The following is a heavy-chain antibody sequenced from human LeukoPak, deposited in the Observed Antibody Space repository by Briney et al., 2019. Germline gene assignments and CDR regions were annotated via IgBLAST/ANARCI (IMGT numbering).Heavy chain of an antibody. Sequence: PSETLSLTCTVSGGSISSSSYYWGWIRQPPGKGLEWIGSIYYSGSTYYNPSLKSRVTISVDTSKNQFSLKLSSVTAADTAVYYCARGLRGHWEYLYGYGSHFDYWGQGTLVTVSS. J-gene: IGHJ4*02. CDR2: IYYSGST. V-gene: IGHV4-39*07. CDR1: GGSISSSSYY. D-gene: IGHD5-18*01. CDR3: ARGLRGHWEYLYGYGSHFDY.